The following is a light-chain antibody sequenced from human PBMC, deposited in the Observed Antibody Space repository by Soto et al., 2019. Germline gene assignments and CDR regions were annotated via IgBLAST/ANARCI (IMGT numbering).Light chain of an antibody. V-gene: IGKV1-12*01. CDR2: AAS. J-gene: IGKJ4*01. CDR1: QGIGSW. Sequence: DIQMTQSPSFVSAFVGDSVTITCRTSQGIGSWLAWYQQKPGKAPNLLIYAASTLQSGVPSRFSGSRSGTDFTLTITSMQPEDFATYYCQQGESFPLTFGGGTKVEMK. CDR3: QQGESFPLT.